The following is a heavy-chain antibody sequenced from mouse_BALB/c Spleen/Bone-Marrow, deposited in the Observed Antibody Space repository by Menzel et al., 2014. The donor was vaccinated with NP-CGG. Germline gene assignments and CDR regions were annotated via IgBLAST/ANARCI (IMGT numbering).Heavy chain of an antibody. CDR3: ARQGGPYYFDY. V-gene: IGHV1S56*01. CDR1: GYTFTSYY. Sequence: LVESGPELVKPGASVKMSCKASGYTFTSYYIHWVKQRPGQGLEWIGWIYPGDGSTKYNGKFKGKTTLTADKSSSTAYMLLSSLTSEDSAIYFCARQGGPYYFDYWGQGTTLTVSS. CDR2: IYPGDGST. J-gene: IGHJ2*01. D-gene: IGHD3-3*01.